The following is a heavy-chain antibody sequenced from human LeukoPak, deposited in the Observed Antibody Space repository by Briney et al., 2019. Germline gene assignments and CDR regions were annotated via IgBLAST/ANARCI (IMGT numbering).Heavy chain of an antibody. D-gene: IGHD3-9*01. CDR1: GFTFSTYW. J-gene: IGHJ4*02. V-gene: IGHV3-7*01. CDR3: ASSDYFVWLLLDY. Sequence: GGSLRLSCAASGFTFSTYWRSWVRQAPGKGLEWVANINQDGSEKYYVDSVKGRFTISRDNAKKSLYLQMKSLRAEDTAVYYCASSDYFVWLLLDYWGQGTLVTVSS. CDR2: INQDGSEK.